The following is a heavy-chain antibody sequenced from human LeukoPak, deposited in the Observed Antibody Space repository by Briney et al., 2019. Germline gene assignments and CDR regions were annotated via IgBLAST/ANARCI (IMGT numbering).Heavy chain of an antibody. CDR3: ARAVEMATISSYYYYYYMDV. D-gene: IGHD5-24*01. J-gene: IGHJ6*03. Sequence: PSETLSLTCTVSGGFVSSSTYYWSWIRQPPGTGLEWIGEINHSGSTNYNPSLKSRVTISVDTSKNQFSLKLSSVTAADTAVYYCARAVEMATISSYYYYYYMDVWGKGTTVTVSS. CDR1: GGFVSSSTYY. CDR2: INHSGST. V-gene: IGHV4-39*07.